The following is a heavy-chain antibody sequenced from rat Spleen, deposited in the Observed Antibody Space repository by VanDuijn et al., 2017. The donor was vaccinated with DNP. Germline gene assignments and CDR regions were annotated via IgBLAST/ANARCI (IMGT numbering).Heavy chain of an antibody. V-gene: IGHV5S13*01. D-gene: IGHD4-3*01. J-gene: IGHJ2*01. CDR1: GFTFSNYG. Sequence: EVQLVESGGGLVQPGRSLKLSCAASGFTFSNYGMAWVRQAPTKGLEWVASISTGGGNTYYRDSVKGRFTISRDNAKSSLYLQMDSLRSEDTATYYCVRWNSGHFDYWGQGVMVTVSS. CDR2: ISTGGGNT. CDR3: VRWNSGHFDY.